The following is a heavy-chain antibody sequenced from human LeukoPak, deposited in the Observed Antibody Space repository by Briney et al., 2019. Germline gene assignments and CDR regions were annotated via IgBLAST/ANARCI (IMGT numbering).Heavy chain of an antibody. Sequence: GGSLRLSCAAFGFTFSSYAMHWVRQAPGKGLEWVAVISYDGSNKYYADSVKGRFTISRDNSKNTLYLQMNSLRAEDTAVYYCARGGSGWYPYFDYWGQGTLVTVSS. D-gene: IGHD6-19*01. V-gene: IGHV3-30*04. CDR3: ARGGSGWYPYFDY. J-gene: IGHJ4*02. CDR1: GFTFSSYA. CDR2: ISYDGSNK.